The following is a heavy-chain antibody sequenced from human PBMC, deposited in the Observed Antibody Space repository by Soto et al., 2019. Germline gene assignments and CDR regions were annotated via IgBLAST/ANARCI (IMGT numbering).Heavy chain of an antibody. J-gene: IGHJ6*03. Sequence: QVQLVQSGAEVKKPGSSVRISCAASGATFNDYTFTWVRRAPGQGLEWMGRVIPLLDASNYAEKFQDRVTITADRSTSTVDMELSGLKSEDSAIYYCASGKSQMTQDRMGFYYYMDVWGKGTTVTVSS. CDR3: ASGKSQMTQDRMGFYYYMDV. CDR1: GATFNDYT. D-gene: IGHD2-15*01. CDR2: VIPLLDAS. V-gene: IGHV1-69*08.